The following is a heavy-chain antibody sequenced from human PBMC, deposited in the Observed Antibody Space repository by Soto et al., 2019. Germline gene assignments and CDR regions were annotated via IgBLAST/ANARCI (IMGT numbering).Heavy chain of an antibody. CDR3: ARDLWELGDFDY. D-gene: IGHD3-10*01. J-gene: IGHJ4*02. CDR2: ISYDGSNK. CDR1: GFTFSRYA. V-gene: IGHV3-30-3*01. Sequence: LRLSCAASGFTFSRYAMHWVRQAPGKGLEWVAVISYDGSNKYHADSVKGRFSISRDNSKNTLYLQMNSLRVEDTAVYFCARDLWELGDFDYWGQGTLVTVSS.